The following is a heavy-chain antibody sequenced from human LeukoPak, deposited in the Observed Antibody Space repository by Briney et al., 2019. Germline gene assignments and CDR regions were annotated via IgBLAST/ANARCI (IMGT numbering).Heavy chain of an antibody. CDR1: GFTFDNYA. V-gene: IGHV3-23*01. CDR2: ISGGGVST. Sequence: GGSLRLSCAASGFTFDNYAMSWVRQAPGKGLEWVSAISGGGVSTYYADSVKGRFSVSRDNSKNTLYLQMNSLRAEDTAVYYCANVGSSPVWWGQGTLVTVSS. CDR3: ANVGSSPVW. D-gene: IGHD2-15*01. J-gene: IGHJ4*02.